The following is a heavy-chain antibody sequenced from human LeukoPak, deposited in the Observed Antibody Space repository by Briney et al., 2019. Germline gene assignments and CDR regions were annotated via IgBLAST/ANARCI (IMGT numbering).Heavy chain of an antibody. D-gene: IGHD2-15*01. V-gene: IGHV1-18*01. CDR3: ARVALGSWYFDL. J-gene: IGHJ2*01. Sequence: ASVKVSCKASGYTFTTYAISWVRQAPGQGREWMGWISTYNGNTNYAQKFQGRVTLTTDTSTSTAYMDLRSLRSDDTAVYHCARVALGSWYFDLWGRGTLVTVSS. CDR2: ISTYNGNT. CDR1: GYTFTTYA.